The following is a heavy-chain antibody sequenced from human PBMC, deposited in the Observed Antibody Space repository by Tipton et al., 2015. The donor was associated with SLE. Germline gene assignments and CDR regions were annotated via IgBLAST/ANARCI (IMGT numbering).Heavy chain of an antibody. D-gene: IGHD3-16*01. CDR1: GGSISGTNYY. CDR2: IHSSGTS. V-gene: IGHV4-61*02. J-gene: IGHJ4*02. CDR3: ARGPPMITFAGTVALDS. Sequence: TLSLTCSVSGGSISGTNYYWNWIRQPAGKGLEWIGRIHSSGTSSYNPVLKSRVTLSLDTSTNRFSLNLTSVTAADTAVYFCARGPPMITFAGTVALDSWGQGSLVTVSS.